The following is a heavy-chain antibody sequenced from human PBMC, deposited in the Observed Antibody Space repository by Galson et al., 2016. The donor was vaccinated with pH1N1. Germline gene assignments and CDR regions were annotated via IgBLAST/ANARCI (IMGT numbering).Heavy chain of an antibody. V-gene: IGHV3-11*01. CDR3: TRCDYGDYVGIDY. D-gene: IGHD4-17*01. J-gene: IGHJ4*02. CDR2: INYSGRDT. CDR1: GFSFSGRS. Sequence: SLRLSCAASGFSFSGRSMSWIRQAPGKGLEWIAYINYSGRDTYYGDSVRGRFTISRDNAKNSMYPQMNSLRAEDTAVYYCTRCDYGDYVGIDYWGQGTVVTVSS.